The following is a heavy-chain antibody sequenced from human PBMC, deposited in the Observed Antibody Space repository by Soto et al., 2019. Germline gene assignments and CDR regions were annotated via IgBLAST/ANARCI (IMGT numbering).Heavy chain of an antibody. J-gene: IGHJ6*02. CDR1: GFTFSSYD. CDR3: ARAGYGDYNYYGMDA. D-gene: IGHD4-17*01. Sequence: EVQLVESGGGLVQPGGSLRLSCAASGFTFSSYDMHWVRQATGKGLEWVSAIGTAGDTYYPGSVKGRFTICRKNAKNSFYLQMNSRRAGETAVYYCARAGYGDYNYYGMDAWGQGTTVTVSS. CDR2: IGTAGDT. V-gene: IGHV3-13*01.